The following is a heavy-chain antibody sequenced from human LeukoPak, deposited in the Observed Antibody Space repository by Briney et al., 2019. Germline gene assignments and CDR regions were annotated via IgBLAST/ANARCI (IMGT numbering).Heavy chain of an antibody. CDR1: GGSISSYY. V-gene: IGHV4-59*01. J-gene: IGHJ4*02. CDR3: ARDGYSGSYYDY. Sequence: PSETLSLTCIVSGGSISSYYWSWIRQPPGKGLEWIGYIYYSGSTNYNPSLKSRVTISVDTSKNQFSLKLSSVTAADTAVYYCARDGYSGSYYDYWGQGTLVTVSS. CDR2: IYYSGST. D-gene: IGHD1-26*01.